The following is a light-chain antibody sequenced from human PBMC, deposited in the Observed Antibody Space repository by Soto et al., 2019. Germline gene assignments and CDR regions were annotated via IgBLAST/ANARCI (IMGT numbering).Light chain of an antibody. CDR2: GAS. J-gene: IGKJ1*01. CDR1: QSVDSDY. CDR3: QKYGGSPPWT. Sequence: EIVLTQSPGTLSLSPGERATLSCRASQSVDSDYLAWYQQKPGRAPRLLIFGASSRAIGIPDRFSGRGSGTEFTLSISRLEPEDFAVYYCQKYGGSPPWTFGRGTKVDIK. V-gene: IGKV3-20*01.